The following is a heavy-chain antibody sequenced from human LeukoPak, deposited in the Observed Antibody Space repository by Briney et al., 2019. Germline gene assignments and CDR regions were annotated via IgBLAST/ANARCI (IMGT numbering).Heavy chain of an antibody. Sequence: GASVTVSCKASGYTFTSYDINWVGQTAGQGLEWMGWMNANSGNTGYAQKFQGRVTMTSNTSITTAYMELSSLRSQDTAVYYCATGLRRYYFDYWGQGTLVTVSS. CDR1: GYTFTSYD. CDR3: ATGLRRYYFDY. D-gene: IGHD4-17*01. CDR2: MNANSGNT. J-gene: IGHJ4*02. V-gene: IGHV1-8*01.